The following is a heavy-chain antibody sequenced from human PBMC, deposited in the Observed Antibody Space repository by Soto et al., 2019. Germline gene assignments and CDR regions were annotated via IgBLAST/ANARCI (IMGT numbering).Heavy chain of an antibody. CDR1: GFTFSDYY. CDR2: IGSRSSNT. D-gene: IGHD2-2*01. Sequence: QVQLVESGGGLVKPGGSLRLSCAASGFTFSDYYMNWIRQPPGKGLEWVSYIGSRSSNTHYADSVKGRFTISSDNAKNSLYLQMISLRAEDTAVYYGAGVPAAIPTYYYDALDVWGQGTTVTVSS. V-gene: IGHV3-11*05. CDR3: AGVPAAIPTYYYDALDV. J-gene: IGHJ6*02.